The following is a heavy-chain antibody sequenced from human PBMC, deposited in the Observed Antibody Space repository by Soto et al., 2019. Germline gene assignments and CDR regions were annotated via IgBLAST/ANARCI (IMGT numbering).Heavy chain of an antibody. V-gene: IGHV4-34*01. Sequence: SETLSLTCAVYGGSSSGYYGSWICQPPGKGLEWIGEINHSGSTNYNPSLKSRVTISVDTSKNQFSLKLSSVTAADTAVYYCARSQPDIAVAGTIFGYWGQGTLVTVSS. J-gene: IGHJ4*02. CDR3: ARSQPDIAVAGTIFGY. CDR2: INHSGST. CDR1: GGSSSGYY. D-gene: IGHD6-19*01.